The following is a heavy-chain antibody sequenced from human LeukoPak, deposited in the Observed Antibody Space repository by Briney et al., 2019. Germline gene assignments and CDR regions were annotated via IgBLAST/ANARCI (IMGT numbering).Heavy chain of an antibody. CDR2: IKRDGSEK. V-gene: IGHV3-7*01. Sequence: PGGSLRLSCAASGFTFSTYWMSWVRQAPGKGLEWVGNIKRDGSEKYYVDSVKGRFTISRDNAKNSLYLQMNSLRAEDTAVYYCARLIMTPVNWGQGTLVTVSS. CDR3: ARLIMTPVN. CDR1: GFTFSTYW. D-gene: IGHD4-17*01. J-gene: IGHJ4*02.